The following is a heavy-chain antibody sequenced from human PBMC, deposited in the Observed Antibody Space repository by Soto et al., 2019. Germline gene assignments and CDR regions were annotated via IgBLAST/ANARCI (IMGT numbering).Heavy chain of an antibody. D-gene: IGHD2-15*01. CDR1: GGTFSSYT. CDR3: ARMAGYLTIDY. J-gene: IGHJ4*02. CDR2: IIPLLGIA. Sequence: QVQLVQSGAEVKKPGSSVKVSCKASGGTFSSYTISWVRQAPGQGLEWMGRIIPLLGIANYAQKFQGRVTITADKSTSTAYMELSSLRSEDTAVYYCARMAGYLTIDYWGQGNLVTVSS. V-gene: IGHV1-69*02.